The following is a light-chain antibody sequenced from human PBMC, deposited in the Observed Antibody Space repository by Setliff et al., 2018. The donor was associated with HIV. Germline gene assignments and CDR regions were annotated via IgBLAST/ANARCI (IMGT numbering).Light chain of an antibody. V-gene: IGLV2-14*02. CDR3: SSYTSSTTYV. CDR2: DVS. Sequence: QSALAQPASMSGSPGQSITISCTGTSSDVGSYNLVSWYQQHPGKAPKLMVYDVSQRPSGVSNRFSGSKSGNTASLTISGLQAEDEADYYCSSYTSSTTYVFGPGTKVTVL. J-gene: IGLJ1*01. CDR1: SSDVGSYNL.